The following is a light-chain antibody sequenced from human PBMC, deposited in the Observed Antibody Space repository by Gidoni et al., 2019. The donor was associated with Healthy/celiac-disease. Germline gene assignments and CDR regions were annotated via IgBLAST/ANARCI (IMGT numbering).Light chain of an antibody. CDR3: QQSYSTSSIT. V-gene: IGKV1-39*01. J-gene: IGKJ5*01. CDR2: AAS. CDR1: QSISSY. Sequence: DIQMAQSPSSLSASVGDRVTITCRASQSISSYLNWYQQKPGKAPKRLIYAASSLQSGVPSRFSGSGSGTDFTLTISSLQPEDFATYYCQQSYSTSSITFGQGTRLEI.